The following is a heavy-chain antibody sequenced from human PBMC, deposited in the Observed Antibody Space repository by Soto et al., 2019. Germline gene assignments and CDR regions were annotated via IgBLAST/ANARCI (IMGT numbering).Heavy chain of an antibody. CDR3: AKDRLQGYSYGPGYFDL. CDR2: ISWNSGSI. V-gene: IGHV3-9*01. D-gene: IGHD5-18*01. J-gene: IGHJ2*01. Sequence: EVQLVESGGGLVQPGRSLRLSCAASGFTFDDYAMHWVRQAPGKGLEWVSGISWNSGSIGYAVSVKGRFTIFRDNAKNSLYLQMNSLRAEDTALYYCAKDRLQGYSYGPGYFDLWGRGTLVTVSS. CDR1: GFTFDDYA.